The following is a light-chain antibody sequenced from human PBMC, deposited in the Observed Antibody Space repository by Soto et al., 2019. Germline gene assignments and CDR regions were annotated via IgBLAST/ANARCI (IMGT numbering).Light chain of an antibody. Sequence: DIQLTQSPSSLSASVLDRVTIACRASQGISNYLAWYQQEQGKVPKLLIYAASTLQSGVPSRFSGSGSGKDFTITISSLQHEDVETYYCQQYNSAPITCGRGTKGDLK. CDR2: AAS. CDR1: QGISNY. V-gene: IGKV1-27*01. CDR3: QQYNSAPIT. J-gene: IGKJ4*01.